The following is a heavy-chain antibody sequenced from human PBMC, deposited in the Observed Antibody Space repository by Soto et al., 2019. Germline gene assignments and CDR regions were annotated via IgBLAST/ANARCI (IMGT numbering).Heavy chain of an antibody. V-gene: IGHV3-53*01. CDR2: IYGGGTT. J-gene: IGHJ4*02. Sequence: EVQLVESGGGLIQPGGSLRLSCAASGFAVSSKHMTWVRKAPGKGLEWVSVIYGGGTTYYADSVKGRFTISRDTSKNTLYLQMNSLRAEDTAVYYCVQTTGWPGFDFWGQGTLVTVSS. CDR1: GFAVSSKH. D-gene: IGHD6-19*01. CDR3: VQTTGWPGFDF.